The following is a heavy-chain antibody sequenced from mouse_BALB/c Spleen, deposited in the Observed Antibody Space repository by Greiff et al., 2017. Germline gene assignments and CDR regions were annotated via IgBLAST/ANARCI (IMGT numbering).Heavy chain of an antibody. Sequence: QVQLQQPGAELVKPGTSVKMSCKASGYTFTSYWMHWVKQRPGQGLEWIGDTYPGSDSTYYNEKFKGKATLTADKSSNTAYMQLSSLTSEDSAVYFCARSGGYSCFDYWGQGTTLTVSS. V-gene: IGHV1-55*01. D-gene: IGHD2-3*01. CDR3: ARSGGYSCFDY. J-gene: IGHJ2*01. CDR2: TYPGSDST. CDR1: GYTFTSYW.